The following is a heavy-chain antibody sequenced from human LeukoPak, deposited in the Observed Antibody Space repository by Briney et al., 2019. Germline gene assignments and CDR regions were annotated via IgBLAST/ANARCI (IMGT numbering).Heavy chain of an antibody. J-gene: IGHJ6*02. CDR1: GGSISSYY. CDR2: IYTSGST. V-gene: IGHV4-4*07. D-gene: IGHD6-6*01. Sequence: PSETLSLTCTVSGGSISSYYWSWIRQPAGKGLEWIGRIYTSGSTNYNPSLKSRVTISVDTSKNQFSLKLSSVTAADTAVYYCAGLWGSSSQIPYYYYGMDVWGQGTTVTVSS. CDR3: AGLWGSSSQIPYYYYGMDV.